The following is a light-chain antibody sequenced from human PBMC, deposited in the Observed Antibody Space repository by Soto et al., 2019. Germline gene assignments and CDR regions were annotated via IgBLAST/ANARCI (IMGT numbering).Light chain of an antibody. Sequence: QSVLTQPASVSGSPGQSITISCTGTSSDVGDYNYVSWYQQHPGKAPKLIIYGVSNRPSGISNRFSGSKSGNTASLTISGLQAEDEADYYCSSYTSTNTLVFGGGTKVTVL. V-gene: IGLV2-14*01. J-gene: IGLJ2*01. CDR3: SSYTSTNTLV. CDR2: GVS. CDR1: SSDVGDYNY.